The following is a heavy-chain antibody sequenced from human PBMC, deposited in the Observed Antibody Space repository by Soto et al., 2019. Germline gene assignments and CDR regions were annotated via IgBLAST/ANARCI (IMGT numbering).Heavy chain of an antibody. CDR3: LNIPHY. Sequence: HVQLVQSGAEVKKPGSSVKVSCKASGGTFSSYTITWVRQAPGQGLEWMGRIIPILGIANYAQKFQGSVTITADKSTGTAYMALSSLRSEDTAVYYCLNIPHYWGQGTLVTVSS. CDR2: IIPILGIA. J-gene: IGHJ4*02. CDR1: GGTFSSYT. V-gene: IGHV1-69*02.